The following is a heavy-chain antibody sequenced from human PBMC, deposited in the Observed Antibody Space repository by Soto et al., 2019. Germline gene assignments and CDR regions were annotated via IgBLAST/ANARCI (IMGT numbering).Heavy chain of an antibody. CDR3: TYSGSYSAAGGY. V-gene: IGHV3-49*04. J-gene: IGHJ4*02. CDR2: IRSKAYGGTT. Sequence: LRLSCTASGFTFGDYAMSWVRQAPGKGLEWVGFIRSKAYGGTTEYAASVKGRFTISRDDSKSIAYLQMNSLKTEDTAVYYCTYSGSYSAAGGYWGQGTLVTVSS. D-gene: IGHD1-26*01. CDR1: GFTFGDYA.